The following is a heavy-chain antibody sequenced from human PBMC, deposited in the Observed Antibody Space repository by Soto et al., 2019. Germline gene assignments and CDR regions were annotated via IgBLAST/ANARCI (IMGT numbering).Heavy chain of an antibody. CDR1: VFTCGSFG. CDR3: AKVAIGTFLHKHHFDQ. CDR2: ISGSGDSS. Sequence: GXCLRLSCTASVFTCGSFGISWFRQAPGKGLEWVSAISGSGDSSYYADSVNDRFTISRDNPTNTLYLQMNNLRAEDTAVYYCAKVAIGTFLHKHHFDQWGQGTQVTVSS. D-gene: IGHD2-2*03. J-gene: IGHJ4*02. V-gene: IGHV3-23*01.